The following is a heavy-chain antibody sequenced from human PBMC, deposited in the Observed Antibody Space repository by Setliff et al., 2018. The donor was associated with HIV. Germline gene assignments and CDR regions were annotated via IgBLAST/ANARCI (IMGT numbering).Heavy chain of an antibody. CDR2: LHYDGSYI. J-gene: IGHJ6*03. D-gene: IGHD2-2*01. CDR1: GFAFSSFG. CDR3: AKSCDVPSKPGPYYYSMDV. Sequence: GGSLRLSCTASGFAFSSFGMHWVRQAPGKGLEWVAFLHYDGSYIYYADSVKGRFTISRDNSKNTLSLQMDSLTTEDTAVYYCAKSCDVPSKPGPYYYSMDVWGKGTTVTVSS. V-gene: IGHV3-30*02.